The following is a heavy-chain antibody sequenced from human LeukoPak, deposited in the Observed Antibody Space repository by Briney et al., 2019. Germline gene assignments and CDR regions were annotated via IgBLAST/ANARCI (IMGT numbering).Heavy chain of an antibody. Sequence: TGGSLRLSCAASGFTVSSNYMSWVRQAPGKGLEWVSVIYSGGSSHYADSVKGRFTISRDNSKNTLYLQMNSLRAEDTAVYYCAREGYSGSWGAFDIWGQGTMVTVSS. D-gene: IGHD5-12*01. J-gene: IGHJ3*02. CDR1: GFTVSSNY. CDR3: AREGYSGSWGAFDI. V-gene: IGHV3-66*01. CDR2: IYSGGSS.